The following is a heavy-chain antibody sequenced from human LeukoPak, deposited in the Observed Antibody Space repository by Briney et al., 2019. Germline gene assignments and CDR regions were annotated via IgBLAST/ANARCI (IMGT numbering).Heavy chain of an antibody. D-gene: IGHD4-17*01. CDR1: GLTFSSYG. J-gene: IGHJ4*02. Sequence: GGSLRLSCAAPGLTFSSYGMHWVRQAPGKGLEWVAVISYDGSNKYYADSVKGRFTISRDNSKNTLYLQMNSLRAEDTAVYYCATSLYGDSNWGQGTLVTVSS. CDR3: ATSLYGDSN. V-gene: IGHV3-30*03. CDR2: ISYDGSNK.